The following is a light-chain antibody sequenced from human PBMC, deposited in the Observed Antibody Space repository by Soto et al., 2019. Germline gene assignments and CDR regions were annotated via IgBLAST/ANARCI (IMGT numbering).Light chain of an antibody. V-gene: IGLV1-44*01. CDR1: SSTIGSNT. J-gene: IGLJ2*01. Sequence: QSVLTQPPSASGTRGQRVTISCSGSSSTIGSNTVNWYQQLPGTAPKLLIYNTNQRPSGVPDRFSGSKSGTSASLAISGLQSEDEADYYCASWDDSLNGVVFGGGTKLTVL. CDR2: NTN. CDR3: ASWDDSLNGVV.